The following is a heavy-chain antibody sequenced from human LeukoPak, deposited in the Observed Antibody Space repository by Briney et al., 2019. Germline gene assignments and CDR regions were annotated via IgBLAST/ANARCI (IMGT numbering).Heavy chain of an antibody. D-gene: IGHD5-12*01. CDR1: GGSSSGYY. V-gene: IGHV4-34*01. J-gene: IGHJ4*02. Sequence: PSETLSLTCAVYGGSSSGYYWSWIRQPPGKGLEWIGEINHSGSTNYNPSLKSRVTISVDTSKNQFSLKLSSVTAADTAVYYCARETGYRGYETQPYYFDYWGQGTLVTVSS. CDR2: INHSGST. CDR3: ARETGYRGYETQPYYFDY.